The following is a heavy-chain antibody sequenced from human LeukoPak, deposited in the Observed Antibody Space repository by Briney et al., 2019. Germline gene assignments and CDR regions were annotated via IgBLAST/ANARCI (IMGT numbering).Heavy chain of an antibody. CDR3: AGDRDYAFEI. J-gene: IGHJ3*02. V-gene: IGHV3-7*01. Sequence: GGSLRLSCAATGFTFSDYWMSWVRQAPEMGLEWVANIKQDGSEKYYVDSVMGRFTISRDNAKNSLYLQMNSLRAEDTAVYFCAGDRDYAFEIWGQGTMVTVSS. CDR2: IKQDGSEK. CDR1: GFTFSDYW. D-gene: IGHD3/OR15-3a*01.